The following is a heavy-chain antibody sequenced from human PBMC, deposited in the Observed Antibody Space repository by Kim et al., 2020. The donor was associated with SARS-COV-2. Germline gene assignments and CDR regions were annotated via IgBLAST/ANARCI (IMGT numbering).Heavy chain of an antibody. CDR2: VGSDGSLQ. V-gene: IGHV3-30*18. Sequence: GGSLRLSCEASGFTFSTYGMHWVRQAPGKGLDWVAVVGSDGSLQFYADSAKGRFTISRDNSRNTLYLEMSSLRVEDTAVYYCAKEIAGGLPLGHWGPGT. CDR1: GFTFSTYG. J-gene: IGHJ4*02. CDR3: AKEIAGGLPLGH. D-gene: IGHD2-15*01.